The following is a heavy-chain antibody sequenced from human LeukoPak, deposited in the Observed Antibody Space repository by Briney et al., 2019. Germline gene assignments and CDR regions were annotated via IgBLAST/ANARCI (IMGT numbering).Heavy chain of an antibody. D-gene: IGHD6-19*01. CDR1: GGSISSYY. J-gene: IGHJ4*02. Sequence: SETLSLTCTVSGGSISSYYWSWIRQPPGKGLEWIGCIYYTGSTNYNPSLKSRVAISVDTSKNQFSLKLSSVTAADTAVYYCATGRAYSSVDYWGQGTLVTVSS. CDR3: ATGRAYSSVDY. CDR2: IYYTGST. V-gene: IGHV4-59*01.